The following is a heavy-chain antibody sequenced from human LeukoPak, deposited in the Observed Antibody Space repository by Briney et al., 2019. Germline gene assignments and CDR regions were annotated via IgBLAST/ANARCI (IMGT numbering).Heavy chain of an antibody. CDR2: ISSSSSYI. V-gene: IGHV3-21*01. CDR3: ARHRGGDDDRFDY. Sequence: PGGSLRLSCAASGFTFSSYSMNWVRQAPGKGLEWVSSISSSSSYIYYADSVKGRFTISRDNAKNSLYLQMNSLRAEDTAVYYCARHRGGDDDRFDYWGQGTLVTVYS. D-gene: IGHD2-21*02. J-gene: IGHJ4*02. CDR1: GFTFSSYS.